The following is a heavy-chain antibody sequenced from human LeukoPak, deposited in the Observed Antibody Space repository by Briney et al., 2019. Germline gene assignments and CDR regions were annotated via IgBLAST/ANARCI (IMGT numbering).Heavy chain of an antibody. CDR3: AKSIGGVVVVAADY. CDR2: ISGSGGST. CDR1: GFTFSTYA. D-gene: IGHD2-15*01. V-gene: IGHV3-23*01. Sequence: GGSLRLSCAASGFTFSTYAMTWVRQAPGKGLEWVSVISGSGGSTYYADSVKGRFTLSRDNSKNTLYLQMNSPRVEDTAVYYCAKSIGGVVVVAADYWGQGTLVTVSS. J-gene: IGHJ4*02.